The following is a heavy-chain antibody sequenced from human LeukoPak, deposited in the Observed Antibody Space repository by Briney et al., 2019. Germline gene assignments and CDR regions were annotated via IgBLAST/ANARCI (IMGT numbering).Heavy chain of an antibody. Sequence: SETLSLTCTVSGGSISSGSYYWSWLRQPAGKGLEWTGRIYTSGSTNYNPSLKSRVTISVDTSKNQFSLKLSSVTAADTAVYYCASRRIHYYYYYYMDVWGKGTTVTVSS. CDR3: ASRRIHYYYYYYMDV. CDR2: IYTSGST. D-gene: IGHD2-21*01. J-gene: IGHJ6*03. CDR1: GGSISSGSYY. V-gene: IGHV4-61*02.